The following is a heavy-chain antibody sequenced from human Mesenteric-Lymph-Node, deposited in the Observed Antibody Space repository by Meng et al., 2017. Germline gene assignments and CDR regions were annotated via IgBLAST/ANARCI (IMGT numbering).Heavy chain of an antibody. CDR2: INHSGST. D-gene: IGHD3-22*01. CDR1: GGSFSDYF. Sequence: QGPSQQGGAGLLKPSETLSPTCAVYGGSFSDYFWTWIRQPPGKGLEWIGEINHSGSTNYNPSLKSRVTISVDTSKNQFSLKLSSVTAADTAVYYCARSKPNLYVVDPWGQGTLVTVSS. V-gene: IGHV4-34*01. CDR3: ARSKPNLYVVDP. J-gene: IGHJ5*02.